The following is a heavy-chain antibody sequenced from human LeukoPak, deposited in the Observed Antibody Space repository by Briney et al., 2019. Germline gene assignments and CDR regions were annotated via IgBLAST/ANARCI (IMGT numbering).Heavy chain of an antibody. D-gene: IGHD6-19*01. Sequence: GGSLRLSCAASGFTFSNAWMSWVRQAPGKGLEWVSSISSSSSYIYYADSVKGRFTISREKAKNSLYLQMNSVRAEDTALYYCARDWYRSGWYVARDYWGQGTLVTVSS. J-gene: IGHJ4*02. CDR3: ARDWYRSGWYVARDY. V-gene: IGHV3-21*01. CDR1: GFTFSNAW. CDR2: ISSSSSYI.